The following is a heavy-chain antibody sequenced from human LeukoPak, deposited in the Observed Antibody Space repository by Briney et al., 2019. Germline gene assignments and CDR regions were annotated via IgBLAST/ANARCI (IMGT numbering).Heavy chain of an antibody. CDR2: VNPNSGNT. V-gene: IGHV1-8*01. CDR1: GYTFTSYD. CDR3: ARMDIVVVPAAMANSIPPVLYYYYYMDV. Sequence: ASVKVSCKASGYTFTSYDINWVRQATGQGLEWMGWVNPNSGNTGYAQKFQGRVTMTRNTSISTAYMELSSLRSEDTAVYYCARMDIVVVPAAMANSIPPVLYYYYYMDVWGKGTTVTVSS. D-gene: IGHD2-2*03. J-gene: IGHJ6*03.